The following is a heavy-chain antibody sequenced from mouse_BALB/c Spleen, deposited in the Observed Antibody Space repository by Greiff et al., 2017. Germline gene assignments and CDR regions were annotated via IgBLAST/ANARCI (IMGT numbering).Heavy chain of an antibody. V-gene: IGHV5-17*02. CDR2: ISSGSSTI. Sequence: EVKVVESGGGLVQPGGSRKLSCAASGFTFSSFGMHWVRQAPEKGLEWVAYISSGSSTIYYADTVKGRFTISRDNPKNTLFLQMTSLRSEDTAMYYCARRYDYLDYWGQGTSVTVSS. CDR1: GFTFSSFG. CDR3: ARRYDYLDY. D-gene: IGHD2-4*01. J-gene: IGHJ4*01.